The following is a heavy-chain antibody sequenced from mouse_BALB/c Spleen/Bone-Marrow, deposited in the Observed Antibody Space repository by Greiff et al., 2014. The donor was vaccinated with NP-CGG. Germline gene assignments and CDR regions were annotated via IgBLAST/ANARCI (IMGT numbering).Heavy chain of an antibody. Sequence: DVHLVESGGGLVQPGGSLKLSCAASGFPFSSYGMSWVRQTPDKRLELVATINSNGGSTYYPDSVKGRFTISRDNAKNTLYLQMSSLKSEDTAMYYCARERDGYFRDAMDYWGQGTSVTVSS. D-gene: IGHD2-3*01. J-gene: IGHJ4*01. CDR3: ARERDGYFRDAMDY. CDR1: GFPFSSYG. CDR2: INSNGGST. V-gene: IGHV5-6-3*01.